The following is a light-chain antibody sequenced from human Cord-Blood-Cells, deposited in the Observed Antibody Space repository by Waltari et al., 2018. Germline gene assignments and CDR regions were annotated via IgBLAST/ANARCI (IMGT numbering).Light chain of an antibody. CDR1: SSDVGGYNY. J-gene: IGLJ3*02. Sequence: QSALTQPPSASASPGQSVTISCTGTSSDVGGYNYVSWYQQHPGKAPTLMIYEVSKRPSGFPDRFSGSKSGNTASLTVSGLQAEDEADYYCSSYAGSNNLVFGGGTKLTVL. V-gene: IGLV2-8*01. CDR2: EVS. CDR3: SSYAGSNNLV.